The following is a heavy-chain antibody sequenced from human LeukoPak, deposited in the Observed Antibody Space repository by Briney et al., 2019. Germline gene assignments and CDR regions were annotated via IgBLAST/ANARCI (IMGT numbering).Heavy chain of an antibody. D-gene: IGHD3-16*01. V-gene: IGHV3-53*01. CDR3: ASQPAFEGGFDY. CDR2: IYSGGST. CDR1: GFTFSSYA. J-gene: IGHJ4*02. Sequence: GGSLRLSCAASGFTFSSYAMSWVRQAPGKGLEWVSVIYSGGSTYYTDSVKGRFTISRDNSKNTLYLQMNSLRAEDTAVYYCASQPAFEGGFDYWGQGTLVTVSS.